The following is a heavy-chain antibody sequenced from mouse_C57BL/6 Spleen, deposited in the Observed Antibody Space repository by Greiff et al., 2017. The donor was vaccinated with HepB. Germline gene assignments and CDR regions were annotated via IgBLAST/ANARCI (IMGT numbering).Heavy chain of an antibody. CDR1: GYTFTSYW. CDR3: ARGGYGNLAWFAY. V-gene: IGHV1-69*01. Sequence: QVQLKQPGAELVMPGASVKLSCKASGYTFTSYWMHWVKQRPGQGLEWIGEIDPSDSYTNYNQKFKGKSTLTVDKSSSTAYMQLSSLTSEDSAVYYCARGGYGNLAWFAYWGQGTLVTVSA. D-gene: IGHD2-1*01. CDR2: IDPSDSYT. J-gene: IGHJ3*01.